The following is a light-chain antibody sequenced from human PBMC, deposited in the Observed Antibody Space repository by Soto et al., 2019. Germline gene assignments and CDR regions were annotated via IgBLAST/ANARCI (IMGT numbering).Light chain of an antibody. CDR2: SAS. Sequence: DIQMTQPPPSLSASVGDRVTITCRAGQSISRYLAWYQQKPGRAPNLLIYSASTLQSGVPSRFSGSGSETDFTLTISSLQPEDFATYYCQQYNSAPWTFGQGTKVDIK. J-gene: IGKJ1*01. CDR3: QQYNSAPWT. V-gene: IGKV1-39*01. CDR1: QSISRY.